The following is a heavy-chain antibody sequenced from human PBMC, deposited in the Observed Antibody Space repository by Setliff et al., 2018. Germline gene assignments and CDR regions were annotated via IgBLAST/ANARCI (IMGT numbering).Heavy chain of an antibody. CDR3: ARAAKYDSSGYYGFWFDP. D-gene: IGHD3-22*01. V-gene: IGHV4-59*01. CDR2: IYSSGSS. CDR1: GDTLSVYY. Sequence: SETLSLTCPVSGDTLSVYYWTWIRQPPGKGLEWIGYIYSSGSSNYNPSLKSRVTISVDTSKNQFSLRLSSVTAADTAVYYCARAAKYDSSGYYGFWFDPWGQGNLVTVSS. J-gene: IGHJ5*02.